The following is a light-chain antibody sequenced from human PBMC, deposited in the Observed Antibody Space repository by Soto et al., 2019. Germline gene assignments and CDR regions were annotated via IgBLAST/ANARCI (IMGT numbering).Light chain of an antibody. J-gene: IGLJ1*01. V-gene: IGLV2-23*02. CDR3: CSYAGTYV. CDR1: SSDVGSYNL. Sequence: ALTQPASVSGSPGQSITISCTGTSSDVGSYNLVSWYQHHPGKAPKLMIFEVSKRPSGVSNRFSGSKSGNTASLTISGLQAEDEAEYYCCSYAGTYVFGTGTKV. CDR2: EVS.